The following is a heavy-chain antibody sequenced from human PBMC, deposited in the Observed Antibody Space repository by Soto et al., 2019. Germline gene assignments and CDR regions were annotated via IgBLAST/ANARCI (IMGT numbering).Heavy chain of an antibody. Sequence: QVQLVESGGGLVKPRGSLRLSCAASKFTFSDHYMSWFRQAPGKGLEWVSYISTTGTYTKYADSVKGRFTISRDNAKHSVHLQMNSLRAEDTAVYYCARAGAYCGGDCFFDAFDIWGQGTVVTVSS. CDR3: ARAGAYCGGDCFFDAFDI. CDR2: ISTTGTYT. J-gene: IGHJ3*02. CDR1: KFTFSDHY. D-gene: IGHD2-21*02. V-gene: IGHV3-11*06.